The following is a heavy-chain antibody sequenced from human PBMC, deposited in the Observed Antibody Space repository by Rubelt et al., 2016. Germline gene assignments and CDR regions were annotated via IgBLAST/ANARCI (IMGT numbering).Heavy chain of an antibody. J-gene: IGHJ6*04. CDR2: IKQDGSEK. D-gene: IGHD3-3*01. Sequence: GGGVFQPGGSLRLSCTASGFLFRSYWMVWVRQAPGKGLEGVANIKQDGSEKYYVDSVKGRFTISRDNAENSLYLQMNSLRAEDTAVYYCARDPIARVRFLEWLLYGDVWGKGTTVTVSS. V-gene: IGHV3-7*01. CDR3: ARDPIARVRFLEWLLYGDV. CDR1: GFLFRSYW.